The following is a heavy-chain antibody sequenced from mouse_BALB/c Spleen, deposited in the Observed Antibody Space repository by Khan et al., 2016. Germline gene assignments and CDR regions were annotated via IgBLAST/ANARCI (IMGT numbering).Heavy chain of an antibody. Sequence: EVELVESGGGLVQPGGSRKLSCAASGFTFSDYGMAGVRQAPGKGPEWVAFISNLAYSIYYADTVTGRFTISRENAKNPLYLEMRSLRSEDTAMYYCARDYYGSSYWYFDVWGAGTTVTVSS. CDR1: GFTFSDYG. J-gene: IGHJ1*01. V-gene: IGHV5-15*02. CDR3: ARDYYGSSYWYFDV. D-gene: IGHD1-1*01. CDR2: ISNLAYSI.